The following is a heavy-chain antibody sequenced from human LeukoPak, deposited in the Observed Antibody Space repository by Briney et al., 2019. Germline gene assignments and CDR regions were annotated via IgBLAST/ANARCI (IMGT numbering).Heavy chain of an antibody. CDR3: ARDRSAAAGTPPYYFDY. CDR1: GGTFSSYA. D-gene: IGHD6-13*01. CDR2: IIPIFGTA. J-gene: IGHJ4*02. V-gene: IGHV1-69*13. Sequence: ASVKVSCKASGGTFSSYAISWVRQAPGQGLEWMGGIIPIFGTANYAQKFQGRVTITADESTSTAYMELSSLRSEDTAVYYCARDRSAAAGTPPYYFDYWGQGTLVTVSS.